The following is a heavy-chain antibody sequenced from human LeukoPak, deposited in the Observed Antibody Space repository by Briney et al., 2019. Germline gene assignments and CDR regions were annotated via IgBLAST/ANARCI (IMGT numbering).Heavy chain of an antibody. V-gene: IGHV4-59*01. J-gene: IGHJ2*01. Sequence: SETLSLTCTVSGGSISSYYWSWIRQPPGKGLEWIGYIYYSGSTNYNPSLKSRVTISVDTSKNQFSLKLSSVIAADTAVYYCARVKQWLVPQGWYFDLWGRGTLVTVSS. CDR3: ARVKQWLVPQGWYFDL. CDR1: GGSISSYY. D-gene: IGHD6-19*01. CDR2: IYYSGST.